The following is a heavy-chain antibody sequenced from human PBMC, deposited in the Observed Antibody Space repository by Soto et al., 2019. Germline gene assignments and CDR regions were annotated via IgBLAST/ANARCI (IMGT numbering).Heavy chain of an antibody. CDR1: GFTFSNYE. CDR3: ARGIVGGPYYGMDV. J-gene: IGHJ6*02. D-gene: IGHD1-26*01. Sequence: EVQLVESGGGLVQPGGSLRLSCAASGFTFSNYEMNWVRQAPGKGPEWLSYISSGGMTIYYADSVKGRFTISRDNAAKSLYLQMKSLIADDTAVYYCARGIVGGPYYGMDVWGQGTTVTVSS. V-gene: IGHV3-48*03. CDR2: ISSGGMTI.